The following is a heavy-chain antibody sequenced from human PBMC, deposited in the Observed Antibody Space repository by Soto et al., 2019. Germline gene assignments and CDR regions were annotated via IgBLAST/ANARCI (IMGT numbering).Heavy chain of an antibody. V-gene: IGHV1-18*01. CDR1: GYTFTSYG. CDR2: ISAYNGNT. D-gene: IGHD3-3*01. J-gene: IGHJ4*02. Sequence: QVQLVQSGAEVKKPGASVKVSCKASGYTFTSYGIIWVRQDPGQGLEWMGWISAYNGNTNYAQTLQGRVTMTTDTSTSTAYMVLRSMRVDDTGVYYCARVPVTIFGVVIIGGFDYWGQGTLVTVSS. CDR3: ARVPVTIFGVVIIGGFDY.